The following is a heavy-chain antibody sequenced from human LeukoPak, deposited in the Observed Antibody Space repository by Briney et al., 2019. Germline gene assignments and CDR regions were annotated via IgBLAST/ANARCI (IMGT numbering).Heavy chain of an antibody. Sequence: GGSLRLSCAGSGFMITNSMIWVRQAPGKGLEWVSSINSRSTSIYYADSVKGRFTISRDNAKKSLSLQMNSLRAEDTDVYYCARDSSGIEDAFDVWGQGTMVTVSS. D-gene: IGHD3-22*01. CDR1: GFMITNS. CDR2: INSRSTSI. J-gene: IGHJ3*01. CDR3: ARDSSGIEDAFDV. V-gene: IGHV3-21*01.